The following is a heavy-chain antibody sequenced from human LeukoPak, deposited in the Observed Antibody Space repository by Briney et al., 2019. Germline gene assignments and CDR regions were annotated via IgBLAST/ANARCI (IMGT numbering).Heavy chain of an antibody. CDR2: INPKTGGS. D-gene: IGHD1-20*01. CDR3: ATLVSGINY. V-gene: IGHV1-2*06. J-gene: IGHJ4*02. CDR1: GYTFTGYY. Sequence: ASVRVSCKASGYTFTGYYMHWVRQAPGQGLEWLGRINPKTGGSNYAQNFQGRVTMTSDTSTTTAYMELSSLNSDDTAVYYCATLVSGINYSGQGTLVTVSS.